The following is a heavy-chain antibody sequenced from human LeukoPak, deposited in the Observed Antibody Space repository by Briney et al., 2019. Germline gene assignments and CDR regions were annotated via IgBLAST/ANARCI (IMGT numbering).Heavy chain of an antibody. CDR1: GYTFTSYG. J-gene: IGHJ4*02. D-gene: IGHD3-22*01. CDR2: ISAYNGNT. V-gene: IGHV1-18*01. Sequence: ASVKVSCKASGYTFTSYGISWVRQAPGQGLEWMGGISAYNGNTNYAQKLQGRVTMTTDTSTSTAYMELRSLRSADTAVYYCARTTVDYYDSSGYYSYWGQGTLVTVSS. CDR3: ARTTVDYYDSSGYYSY.